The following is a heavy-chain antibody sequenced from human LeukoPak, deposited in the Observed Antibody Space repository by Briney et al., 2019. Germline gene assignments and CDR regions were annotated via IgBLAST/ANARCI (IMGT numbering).Heavy chain of an antibody. CDR2: INSDGSST. D-gene: IGHD3-22*01. V-gene: IGHV3-74*01. Sequence: PVGSLRLSCAASGFTFSSYWMHWVRQAPGKGLVWVSRINSDGSSTSYADSVKGRFTISRDNAKNTLYLQMNSLRAEDTAVYYCACTNYYYDSSGNYYALDYWGQGTLVTVSS. CDR1: GFTFSSYW. CDR3: ACTNYYYDSSGNYYALDY. J-gene: IGHJ4*02.